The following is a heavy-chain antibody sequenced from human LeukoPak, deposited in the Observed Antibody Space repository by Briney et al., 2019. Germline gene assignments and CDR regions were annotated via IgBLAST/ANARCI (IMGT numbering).Heavy chain of an antibody. CDR3: AKFPYGDYVHY. J-gene: IGHJ4*02. V-gene: IGHV3-7*05. CDR1: GFTFSNFW. D-gene: IGHD4-17*01. Sequence: GGTLRLSCAASGFTFSNFWMSWVRQAPGKGLEWVANIKGDGSEKYHLDSVKGRFTISRDNAKNSLYLKMNSLRAEDTAVYYCAKFPYGDYVHYWGQGTLVTVSS. CDR2: IKGDGSEK.